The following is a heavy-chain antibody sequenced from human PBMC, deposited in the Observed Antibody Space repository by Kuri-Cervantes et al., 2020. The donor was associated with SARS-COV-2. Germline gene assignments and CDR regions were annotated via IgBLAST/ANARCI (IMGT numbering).Heavy chain of an antibody. CDR2: ISAYNGNT. V-gene: IGHV1-18*01. CDR3: AREKLRYFDWSKPPTPEYYFDY. Sequence: ASVKVSCKASGYTFTSYGISWVRQVPGQGLEWMGWISAYNGNTNYAQKLQGRVTMTTDTSTSTAYMELRSLRSDDTAVYYCAREKLRYFDWSKPPTPEYYFDYWGQGTLVTVSS. J-gene: IGHJ4*02. D-gene: IGHD3-9*01. CDR1: GYTFTSYG.